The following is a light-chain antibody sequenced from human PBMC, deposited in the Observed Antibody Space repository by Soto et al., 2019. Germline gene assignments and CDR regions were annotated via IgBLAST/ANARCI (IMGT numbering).Light chain of an antibody. Sequence: DIVMTQSPDSLAVSLGERATINCKSSQSVLYSSQNKNYLAWYQQKPGQPPKLLIYWASTRESGVPDRFSGSGSGTDFTITIDSLQAEDVAVYYCHQYDTTPWTFGQGTKVEIK. CDR1: QSVLYSSQNKNY. V-gene: IGKV4-1*01. CDR2: WAS. CDR3: HQYDTTPWT. J-gene: IGKJ1*01.